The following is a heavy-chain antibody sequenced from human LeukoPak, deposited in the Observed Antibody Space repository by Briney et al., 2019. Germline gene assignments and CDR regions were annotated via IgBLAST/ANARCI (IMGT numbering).Heavy chain of an antibody. J-gene: IGHJ4*02. V-gene: IGHV1-2*02. Sequence: ASVKVSCEASGYTFTSYYIHWVRQAPGQGLEWMGWINPSSGGTNYAQKFQGRVTMTRDTSISTAYMELSRLRSDDTAIYYCARDVGEYCSSVSCYASDYWGQGTLVTVSS. CDR1: GYTFTSYY. D-gene: IGHD2-2*01. CDR3: ARDVGEYCSSVSCYASDY. CDR2: INPSSGGT.